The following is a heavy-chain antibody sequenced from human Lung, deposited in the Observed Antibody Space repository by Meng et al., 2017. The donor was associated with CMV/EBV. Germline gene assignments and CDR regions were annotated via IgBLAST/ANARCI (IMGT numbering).Heavy chain of an antibody. V-gene: IGHV1-2*02. CDR2: INPNSGGT. Sequence: ASVXVSCKASGYTFTGYYMHWVRQAPGQGLEWMGWINPNSGGTNYAQKFQGRVTMTRDTSISTAYMELSRLRSDDTAVYYCARPPVSEDIVVVPADNYWGQGTXVTVSS. CDR3: ARPPVSEDIVVVPADNY. J-gene: IGHJ4*02. D-gene: IGHD2-2*01. CDR1: GYTFTGYY.